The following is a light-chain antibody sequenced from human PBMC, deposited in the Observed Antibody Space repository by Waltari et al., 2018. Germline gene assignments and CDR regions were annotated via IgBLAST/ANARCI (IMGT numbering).Light chain of an antibody. V-gene: IGLV3-1*01. J-gene: IGLJ2*01. CDR3: QAWDNTVV. CDR1: KLGDKY. Sequence: SYALTQPPSVSVSPGQTASITCSGDKLGDKYVYWYQQRPGQSPALIIDEANKRPSGIPERIAGYNSGNTATRTISGTQAMDEAEYYCQAWDNTVVFGGGTKLTVL. CDR2: EAN.